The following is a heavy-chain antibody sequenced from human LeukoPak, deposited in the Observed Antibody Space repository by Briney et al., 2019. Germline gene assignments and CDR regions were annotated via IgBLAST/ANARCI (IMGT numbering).Heavy chain of an antibody. CDR1: GGSISTYY. J-gene: IGHJ4*02. CDR2: IYHSGST. Sequence: KPSETLSLTCTLSGGSISTYYWSWIRQPPGKGLEWIGYIYHSGSTNYNPSLKSRVTMSVDTSKNQFSLKLSSVTAADTAVYYCAREVYCSSTSCPDGAFDYWGQGTLVTVSS. V-gene: IGHV4-59*12. CDR3: AREVYCSSTSCPDGAFDY. D-gene: IGHD2-2*01.